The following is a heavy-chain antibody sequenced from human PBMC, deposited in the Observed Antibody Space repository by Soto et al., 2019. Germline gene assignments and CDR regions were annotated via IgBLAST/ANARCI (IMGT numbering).Heavy chain of an antibody. CDR2: ISYDGSDK. Sequence: QVQLVESGGGVVQPGRSLRLSCAASGFTFSSYAMHWVRQAPGKGLEGVAVISYDGSDKYYADSVKGRFTISRDNSKKPMNLQMNSLRPDDTAVYYCAKALGELSPESYDSWGQGTLITVSS. CDR1: GFTFSSYA. CDR3: AKALGELSPESYDS. V-gene: IGHV3-30*18. J-gene: IGHJ4*02. D-gene: IGHD3-16*02.